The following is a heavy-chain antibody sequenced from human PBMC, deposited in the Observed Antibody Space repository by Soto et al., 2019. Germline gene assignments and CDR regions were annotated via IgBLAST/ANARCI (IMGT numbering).Heavy chain of an antibody. CDR2: IYYSGST. CDR3: ARSYYYDSSGYLVAGGFFDY. Sequence: PSETLSLTCTVSGGSISSYYWSWIRQPPGKGLEWIGYIYYSGSTNYNPSLKSRVTISVDTSKNQFSLKLSPVTAADTAVYYCARSYYYDSSGYLVAGGFFDYWGQGTLVTRLL. J-gene: IGHJ4*02. D-gene: IGHD3-22*01. CDR1: GGSISSYY. V-gene: IGHV4-59*01.